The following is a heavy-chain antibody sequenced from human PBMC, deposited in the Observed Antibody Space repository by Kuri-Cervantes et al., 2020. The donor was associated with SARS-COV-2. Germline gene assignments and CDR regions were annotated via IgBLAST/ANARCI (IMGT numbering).Heavy chain of an antibody. Sequence: SVKVSCKASGGTFRNYAISWVRQAPGQGLEWMGGLIPVFSAPKYAQNLQDRVTITADKSTNTAYMELSGLTSEDTAVYYRARGRVAPAGILFNSWGQGTLVTVSS. D-gene: IGHD2-2*02. J-gene: IGHJ5*02. V-gene: IGHV1-69*06. CDR3: ARGRVAPAGILFNS. CDR1: GGTFRNYA. CDR2: LIPVFSAP.